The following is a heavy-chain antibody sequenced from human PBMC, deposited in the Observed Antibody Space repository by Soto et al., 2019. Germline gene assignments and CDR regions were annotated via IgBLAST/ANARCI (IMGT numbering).Heavy chain of an antibody. CDR1: GYTFTSYD. D-gene: IGHD6-19*01. V-gene: IGHV1-8*01. CDR3: ARALTTYSSGWYCAFDI. CDR2: MNPNSGST. J-gene: IGHJ3*02. Sequence: ASVKVSCKASGYTFTSYDINWVRQATGQGLEWMGWMNPNSGSTGYAQKFQGRVTMTRNTSISTAYMELSSLRSEDTAVYYCARALTTYSSGWYCAFDIWGQGKMVTLSS.